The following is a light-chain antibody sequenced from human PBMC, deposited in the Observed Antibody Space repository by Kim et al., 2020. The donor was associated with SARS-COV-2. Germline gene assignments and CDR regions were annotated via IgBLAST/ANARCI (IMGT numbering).Light chain of an antibody. J-gene: IGLJ2*01. V-gene: IGLV1-44*01. CDR3: AAWDDSLNVVV. CDR2: SND. Sequence: ELTQPPSASGTPGQWVTISCSGSSSNIGSNAVNWYQQLPGTAPKLLMYSNDQRPSGVPDRFSGSKSGTSASLAFSGLQSEDEADYYCAAWDDSLNVVVFGGGTQLTVL. CDR1: SSNIGSNA.